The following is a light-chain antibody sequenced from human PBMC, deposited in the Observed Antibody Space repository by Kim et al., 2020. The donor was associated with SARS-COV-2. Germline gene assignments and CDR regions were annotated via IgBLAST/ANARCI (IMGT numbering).Light chain of an antibody. CDR3: TSYAGSNHLV. CDR1: SNDVGTYKY. V-gene: IGLV2-8*01. Sequence: QSALTQPPSASGSPGQSVTISCTGTSNDVGTYKYVSWYQHHPGKAPKVVIYEVNKRPSGVPDRFSGSKSGNTASLTVSGLQAEDEAHYFCTSYAGSNHLVFGGGTKLTVL. CDR2: EVN. J-gene: IGLJ2*01.